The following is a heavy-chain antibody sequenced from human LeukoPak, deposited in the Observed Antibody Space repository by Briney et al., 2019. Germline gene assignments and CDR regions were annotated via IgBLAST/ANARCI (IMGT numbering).Heavy chain of an antibody. CDR1: GYSFTTFH. CDR2: MNPNSGNT. CDR3: ARESGGSGSYSNYYYYMDV. Sequence: ASVKVSCKAAGYSFTTFHINWVRQATGQGLEWMGWMNPNSGNTGYARKFQGRVTMTRNTSISTAYMELSRLRSEDTAVYYCARESGGSGSYSNYYYYMDVWGKGTTVTISS. J-gene: IGHJ6*03. D-gene: IGHD3-10*01. V-gene: IGHV1-8*02.